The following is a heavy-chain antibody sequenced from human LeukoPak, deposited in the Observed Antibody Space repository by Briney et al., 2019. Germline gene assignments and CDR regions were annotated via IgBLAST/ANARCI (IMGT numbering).Heavy chain of an antibody. CDR1: GYSFTSYW. D-gene: IGHD1-26*01. Sequence: GESLKISCKGSGYSFTSYWIGWVRQMPGKGLEWMGIIYPRDSDTRYSPSFQGQVTISADKSISTAYLQWSSLKASDTAMYYCARLRYSGSYPAYFDYWGQGTLVTVSS. CDR2: IYPRDSDT. V-gene: IGHV5-51*01. CDR3: ARLRYSGSYPAYFDY. J-gene: IGHJ4*02.